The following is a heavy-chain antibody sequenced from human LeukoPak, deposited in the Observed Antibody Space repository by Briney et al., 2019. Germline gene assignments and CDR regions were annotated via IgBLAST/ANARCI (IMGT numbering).Heavy chain of an antibody. J-gene: IGHJ6*02. D-gene: IGHD5-12*01. CDR2: ICYSGST. V-gene: IGHV4-59*04. CDR3: AGRVATGSMDV. Sequence: SETLSLTCTVSGGSISSYYWSWIRQPPGKGPEWIGSICYSGSTYYNPSLKSRVTISVDTSKNQFSLKLSSVTAADTAVYYCAGRVATGSMDVWGQGTTVIVSS. CDR1: GGSISSYY.